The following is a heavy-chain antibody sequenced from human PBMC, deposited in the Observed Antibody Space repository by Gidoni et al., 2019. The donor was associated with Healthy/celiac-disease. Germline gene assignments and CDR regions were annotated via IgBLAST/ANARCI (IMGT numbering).Heavy chain of an antibody. CDR2: IYYSGST. V-gene: IGHV4-39*07. CDR3: ARPYYYDSSGYFFDI. D-gene: IGHD3-22*01. CDR1: GGSISSSSYY. J-gene: IGHJ3*02. Sequence: QLQLQESGPGLVKPSETLSLTCTVSGGSISSSSYYWGWIRQPPGKGLEWIGSIYYSGSTYYNPSLKSRVTISVDTSKNQFSLKLSSVTAADTAVYYCARPYYYDSSGYFFDIWGQGTMVTVSS.